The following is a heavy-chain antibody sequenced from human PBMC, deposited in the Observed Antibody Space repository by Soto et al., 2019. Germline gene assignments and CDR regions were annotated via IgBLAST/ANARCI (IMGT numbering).Heavy chain of an antibody. J-gene: IGHJ4*02. V-gene: IGHV3-23*01. Sequence: EVQLLESGGDLVQPGGSLRLSCVASGFTFSSFAMTWVRQAPGKGLEWVSTLRGSGGDTYYADSVNGRFTISRDKSKNTLYLQMDRLRVEDTAVYYCAKRGCYDYVWKSYRPDYWGQGTLVTVSS. CDR2: LRGSGGDT. CDR1: GFTFSSFA. D-gene: IGHD3-16*02. CDR3: AKRGCYDYVWKSYRPDY.